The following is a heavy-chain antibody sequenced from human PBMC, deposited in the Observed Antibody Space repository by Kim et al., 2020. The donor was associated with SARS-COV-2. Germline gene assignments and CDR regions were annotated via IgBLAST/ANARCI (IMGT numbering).Heavy chain of an antibody. V-gene: IGHV3-13*01. CDR2: IGTAGDT. CDR1: GFTFSSYD. CDR3: ARGPLYYYGSGSGYGMDV. J-gene: IGHJ6*02. Sequence: GGSLRLSCAASGFTFSSYDMHWVRQATGKGLEWVSAIGTAGDTYYPGSVKGRFTISRENAKNSLYLQMNSLRARDTAVYYCARGPLYYYGSGSGYGMDVWGQGTTVTVSS. D-gene: IGHD3-10*01.